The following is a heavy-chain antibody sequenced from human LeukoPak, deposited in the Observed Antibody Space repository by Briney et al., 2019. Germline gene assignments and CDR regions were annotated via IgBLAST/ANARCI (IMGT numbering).Heavy chain of an antibody. D-gene: IGHD3-22*01. J-gene: IGHJ6*03. V-gene: IGHV3-21*05. CDR2: ISSSSSYI. Sequence: GGSLRLSCAASGFTFSSYWMSWVRQAPGKGLEWVSYISSSSSYIYYADSVKGRFTISRDNAKNSLYLQMNSLRAEDTAVYYCARASGIDYYDSSGYTTTYYYYYMDVWGKGTTVTVSS. CDR3: ARASGIDYYDSSGYTTTYYYYYMDV. CDR1: GFTFSSYW.